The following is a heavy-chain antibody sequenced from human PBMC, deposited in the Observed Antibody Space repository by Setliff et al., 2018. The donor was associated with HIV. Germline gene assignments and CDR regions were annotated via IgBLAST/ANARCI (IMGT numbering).Heavy chain of an antibody. V-gene: IGHV4-61*02. Sequence: SETLSLTCTFSGASISSGNSYGSWIRQPAGKGLEWIGRIYSTGSTNYNPSLKSLVNISSDTSKNLFSLKLSTLTAADAAVYYRTRHTGYILSGYRPHWYFDLWGRGTLVTVSS. CDR2: IYSTGST. D-gene: IGHD3-9*01. J-gene: IGHJ2*01. CDR3: TRHTGYILSGYRPHWYFDL. CDR1: GASISSGNSY.